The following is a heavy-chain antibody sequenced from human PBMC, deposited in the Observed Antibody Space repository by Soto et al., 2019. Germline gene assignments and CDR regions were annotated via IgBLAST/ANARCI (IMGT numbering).Heavy chain of an antibody. CDR1: GFTFSTYG. V-gene: IGHV3-33*01. J-gene: IGHJ4*02. Sequence: QVQLVESGGGVVQPGRSLRLSCAASGFTFSTYGMHWVRQAPGKGLEWVAVIWYDENNKYYADSVKGRFTISRDNSKNTLYLQMNSLRAEDTAVYYCARDKGGGAVVPDYWGQGTLVTVSS. CDR2: IWYDENNK. D-gene: IGHD6-19*01. CDR3: ARDKGGGAVVPDY.